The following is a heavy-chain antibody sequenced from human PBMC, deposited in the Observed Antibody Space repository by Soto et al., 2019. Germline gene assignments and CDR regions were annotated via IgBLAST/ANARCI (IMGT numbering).Heavy chain of an antibody. CDR3: ARDDSNYVGYYYGMDV. CDR1: GGTFSSYA. Sequence: SVKVSCKASGGTFSSYAISWVRQAPGQGLEWMGGIIPIFGTANYAQKFQGRVTITADESTSTAYMELSSLRSEDTAVYYCARDDSNYVGYYYGMDVWGQGTTVTVSS. V-gene: IGHV1-69*13. J-gene: IGHJ6*02. D-gene: IGHD4-4*01. CDR2: IIPIFGTA.